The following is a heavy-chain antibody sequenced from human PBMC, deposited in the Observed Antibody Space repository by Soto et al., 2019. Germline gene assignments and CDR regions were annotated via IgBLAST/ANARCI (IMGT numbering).Heavy chain of an antibody. CDR2: ISYDGSNK. J-gene: IGHJ4*02. V-gene: IGHV3-30-3*01. D-gene: IGHD1-1*01. Sequence: GGSQRLSYAASGFTFSSYAVHWVRQAPGKGLEWVAVISYDGSNKYYADSVKGRFTISRDNAKNSLYLQMNSLRAEDTAVYYCTGGQDNLAVNFDYWGQGTPVTVSS. CDR1: GFTFSSYA. CDR3: TGGQDNLAVNFDY.